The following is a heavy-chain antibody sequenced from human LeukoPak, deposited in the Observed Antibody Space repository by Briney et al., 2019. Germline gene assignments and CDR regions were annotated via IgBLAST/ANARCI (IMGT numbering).Heavy chain of an antibody. V-gene: IGHV3-74*01. J-gene: IGHJ4*02. CDR2: INTDGSDT. CDR3: VRERSRVGGAAQALDY. Sequence: GGFLRLSCAASGFSFSNSWIHWVRQTPEKGLMWVSRINTDGSDTNYADSVKGRFTISRDNAQNTLYLQMNSLRVEDTAVYYCVRERSRVGGAAQALDYWGQGTLVTVSS. CDR1: GFSFSNSW. D-gene: IGHD1-26*01.